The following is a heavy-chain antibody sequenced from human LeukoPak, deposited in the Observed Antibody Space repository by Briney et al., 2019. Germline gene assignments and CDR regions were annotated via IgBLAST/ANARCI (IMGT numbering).Heavy chain of an antibody. V-gene: IGHV3-23*01. D-gene: IGHD2-2*01. Sequence: GGSLRLSCAASEFTYGMNWVRQAPGKGLECVSAISSSGSNTYYADSVKGRFTISRDNSKNTLYLQMNSLRADDTAVYYCAKESVVEVVPAAISDWFDPWGQGTQVTVCS. CDR3: AKESVVEVVPAAISDWFDP. CDR1: EFTYG. J-gene: IGHJ5*02. CDR2: ISSSGSNT.